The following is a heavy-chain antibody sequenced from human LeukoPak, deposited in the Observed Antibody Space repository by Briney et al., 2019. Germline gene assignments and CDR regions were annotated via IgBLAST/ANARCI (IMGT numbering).Heavy chain of an antibody. CDR2: IRSKANSYAT. V-gene: IGHV3-73*01. CDR1: GLTFSGSA. D-gene: IGHD3-9*01. J-gene: IGHJ4*02. CDR3: TTTYYDLLTGYYTFDY. Sequence: GGSLRLSCAASGLTFSGSAMHWVRQASGKGLEWVGRIRSKANSYATTYAASVKGKFTISRDDSRNTAYLQMNSLKTEDTAVYYCTTTYYDLLTGYYTFDYWGQGTLVTVSS.